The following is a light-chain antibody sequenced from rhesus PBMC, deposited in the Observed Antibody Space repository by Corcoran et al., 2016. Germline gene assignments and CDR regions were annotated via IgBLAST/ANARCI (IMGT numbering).Light chain of an antibody. Sequence: QSVLTQPPSASGAPGQSVTIACSGSSSNIGGNNVYWYQQLPGTAPKLLIYYSNQRPSGVPDRFSGSKSGTSASLTITGLRSEDEAYYYCAAWDDSLSSPIFGAGTRLTVL. CDR3: AAWDDSLSSPI. CDR2: YSN. J-gene: IGLJ1*01. CDR1: SSNIGGNN. V-gene: IGLV1S4*01.